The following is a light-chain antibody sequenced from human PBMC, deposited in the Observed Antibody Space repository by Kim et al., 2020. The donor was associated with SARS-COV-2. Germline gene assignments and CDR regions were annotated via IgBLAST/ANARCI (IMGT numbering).Light chain of an antibody. CDR1: QRISSSY. Sequence: SPGESATPTCRASQRISSSYLAWYQQKPGQAPRLLIYGASSRATGIPDRFSGSGSGTDFTLTISRLEPEDFAVYYCQQYGSSPKTFGQGTKVDIK. V-gene: IGKV3-20*01. CDR2: GAS. J-gene: IGKJ1*01. CDR3: QQYGSSPKT.